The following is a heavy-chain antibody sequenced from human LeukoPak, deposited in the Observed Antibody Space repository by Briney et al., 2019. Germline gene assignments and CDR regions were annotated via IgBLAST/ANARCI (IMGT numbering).Heavy chain of an antibody. CDR1: GFTFSSYA. D-gene: IGHD3-10*01. CDR3: SKDRGGTLGDYFDF. Sequence: QPGGSLRLSCAASGFTFSSYAVSWVRQAPGKGLDWVSAIGGSGATTHYADSVKGRFTISRDNSKNTLYLQMNSLRAEDTAVYYCSKDRGGTLGDYFDFWGQGTLVTVSS. V-gene: IGHV3-23*01. J-gene: IGHJ4*02. CDR2: IGGSGATT.